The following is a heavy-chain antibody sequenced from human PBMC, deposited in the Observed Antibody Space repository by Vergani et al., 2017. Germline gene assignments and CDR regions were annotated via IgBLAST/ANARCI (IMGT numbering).Heavy chain of an antibody. Sequence: QVQLVESGGGVVQPGESLRLSCAASGFPFSTYGMHWVRQAPGKGLEWIGSIYHSGSTYYNPSLKSRVTISVDTSKNQFSLKLSSVTAADTAVYYCARLLITMVRGVNWFDPWGQGTLVTVSS. CDR1: GFPFSTYG. V-gene: IGHV4-38-2*01. CDR2: IYHSGST. CDR3: ARLLITMVRGVNWFDP. D-gene: IGHD3-10*01. J-gene: IGHJ5*02.